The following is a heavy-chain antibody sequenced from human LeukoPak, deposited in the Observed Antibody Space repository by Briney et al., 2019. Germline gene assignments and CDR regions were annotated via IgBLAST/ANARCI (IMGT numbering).Heavy chain of an antibody. Sequence: GGPLRLSCAASGFTFSSYSMNWVRQAPGKGLEWVSSISSSSSYIYYADSVKGRFTISRDNAKNSLYLQMNSLRAEDTAVYYCAGAASTYYYDSSGYQFDYWGQGTLVTVSS. D-gene: IGHD3-22*01. J-gene: IGHJ4*02. CDR1: GFTFSSYS. V-gene: IGHV3-21*01. CDR2: ISSSSSYI. CDR3: AGAASTYYYDSSGYQFDY.